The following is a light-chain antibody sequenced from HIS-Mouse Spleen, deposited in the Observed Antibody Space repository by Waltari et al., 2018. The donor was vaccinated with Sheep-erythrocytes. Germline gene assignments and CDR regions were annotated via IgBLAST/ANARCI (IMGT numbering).Light chain of an antibody. CDR1: SSYVGGYNY. CDR2: EVS. Sequence: QSALTQPASVSGSPGRSITISCTGTSSYVGGYNYVYWYQQHPGKAPKLMIYEVSNRPSGVSNRFSGSKSGNTASLTISGLQAEDEADYYCSSYTSSSTYVFGTGTKVTVL. V-gene: IGLV2-14*01. CDR3: SSYTSSSTYV. J-gene: IGLJ1*01.